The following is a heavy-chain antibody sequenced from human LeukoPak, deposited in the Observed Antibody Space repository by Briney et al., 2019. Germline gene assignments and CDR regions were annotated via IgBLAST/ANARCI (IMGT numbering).Heavy chain of an antibody. V-gene: IGHV4-39*01. Sequence: PSETLSLTCTVSGGSISTSGHYWGWIRQSPGKGLEWIGSISYSGTTYYNPSLKSRVTISADTSKSQFSLNLSSVTAADTAIYYCARHFDFWGQGTTVTVSS. CDR2: ISYSGTT. J-gene: IGHJ6*02. CDR1: GGSISTSGHY. CDR3: ARHFDF.